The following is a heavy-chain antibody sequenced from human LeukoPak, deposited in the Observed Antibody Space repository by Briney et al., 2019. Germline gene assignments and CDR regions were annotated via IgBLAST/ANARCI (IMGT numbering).Heavy chain of an antibody. D-gene: IGHD5-18*01. CDR1: GGSFSGYY. CDR3: ARHAPRKNVDTAMAYFDY. J-gene: IGHJ4*02. Sequence: PSETLSLTCAVYGGSFSGYYWSWIRQPPGKGLEWIGEINHSGSTNYNPSLKSRVTISVDTSKNQFSLKLSSVTAADTAVYYCARHAPRKNVDTAMAYFDYWGQGTLVTVSS. V-gene: IGHV4-34*01. CDR2: INHSGST.